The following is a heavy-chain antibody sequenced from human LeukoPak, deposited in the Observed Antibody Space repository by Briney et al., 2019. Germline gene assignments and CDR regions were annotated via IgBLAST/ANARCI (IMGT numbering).Heavy chain of an antibody. CDR2: IRYDGSTK. D-gene: IGHD1-14*01. J-gene: IGHJ4*02. Sequence: GGSLRLSCAASGFSFSGYGMHWVRQAPGKGLEWVTFIRYDGSTKSYADSVKGRFTIARDNSKNTLYLQMDSLRAEDTAVYFCAKDYNNGFDYWGQGALVTVSS. CDR3: AKDYNNGFDY. V-gene: IGHV3-30*02. CDR1: GFSFSGYG.